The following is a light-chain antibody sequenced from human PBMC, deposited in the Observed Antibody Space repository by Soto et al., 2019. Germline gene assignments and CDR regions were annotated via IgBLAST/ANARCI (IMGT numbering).Light chain of an antibody. CDR3: QQYYSYPFT. CDR2: AAS. V-gene: IGKV1-8*01. CDR1: QGISSY. J-gene: IGKJ3*01. Sequence: AIRMTQSPSSFSASTGDRVTITCRASQGISSYLAWYQQKPGNAPKLLIYAASTLQSGVPSRFSGSGSVTDFTLTISGLQSEYVATYDCQQYYSYPFTFGPGTKVDIK.